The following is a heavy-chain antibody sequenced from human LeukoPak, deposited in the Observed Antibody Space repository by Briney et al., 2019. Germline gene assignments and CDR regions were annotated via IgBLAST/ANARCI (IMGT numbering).Heavy chain of an antibody. CDR2: IYYSGST. J-gene: IGHJ4*02. D-gene: IGHD2-15*01. Sequence: PSETLSLTCTVSGYSISSGYYWGWIRQPPGKGLEWIGSIYYSGSTYYNPSLKSRVTISVDTSKNQFSLKLSSVTAADTAVYYCARVWGVVALDYWGQGTLVTVSS. CDR1: GYSISSGYY. V-gene: IGHV4-38-2*02. CDR3: ARVWGVVALDY.